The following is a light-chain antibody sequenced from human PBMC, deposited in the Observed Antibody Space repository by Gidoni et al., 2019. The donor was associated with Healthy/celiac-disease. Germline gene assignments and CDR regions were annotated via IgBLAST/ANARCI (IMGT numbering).Light chain of an antibody. V-gene: IGKV1-5*03. CDR3: QQYNSPFT. CDR2: KAS. CDR1: QSISSW. J-gene: IGKJ3*01. Sequence: DIQMTQSPSTLSASVGDRVTITCRASQSISSWLAWYQQKPGQAPKLLIYKASSLESGVPSRFSGSGSGTEFTLTISSLQPDDFATYYCQQYNSPFTFGPGTKVDIK.